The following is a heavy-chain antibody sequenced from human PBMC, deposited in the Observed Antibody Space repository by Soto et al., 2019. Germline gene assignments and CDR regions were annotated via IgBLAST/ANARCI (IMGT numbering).Heavy chain of an antibody. CDR3: ARDSVPPSDIVATIIPWFDP. CDR2: INPNSGGT. Sequence: ASVKVSCKASGYTFTGYYMHWVRQAPGQGLEWMGWINPNSGGTNYAQKFQGRVTMTRDTSISTAYMELSRLRSDDTAVYYCARDSVPPSDIVATIIPWFDPGGQGSLVTVYS. J-gene: IGHJ5*02. CDR1: GYTFTGYY. V-gene: IGHV1-2*02. D-gene: IGHD5-12*01.